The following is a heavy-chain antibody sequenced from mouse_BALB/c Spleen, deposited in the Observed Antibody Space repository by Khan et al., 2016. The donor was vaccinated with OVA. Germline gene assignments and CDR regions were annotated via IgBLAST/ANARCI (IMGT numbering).Heavy chain of an antibody. V-gene: IGHV14-3*02. CDR1: GFNIKATY. CDR3: VRPSYDPRNFEV. J-gene: IGHJ1*01. D-gene: IGHD2-3*01. Sequence: VQLQQSGAELVKPGASVKLSCTASGFNIKATYIHWVKRRPEKGLEWIGRITPANGNTEYDPKFQGKATMTADTSSNTAYLQLSSLTSGDTAVYYGVRPSYDPRNFEVWGAGTTVTVSS. CDR2: ITPANGNT.